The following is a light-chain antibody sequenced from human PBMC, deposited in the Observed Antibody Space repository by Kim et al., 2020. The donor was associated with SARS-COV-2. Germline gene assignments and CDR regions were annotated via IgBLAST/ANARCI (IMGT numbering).Light chain of an antibody. Sequence: EIVLTQSPGTLSLSPGERATLSCRASQSIRSNYVAWYQQKPGQAPRLLIYDLSTRAIGVPDRFSGSGSGTDFTLTINRLEPEDYAVYYCQQYSRLITFGQGTRLKIK. J-gene: IGKJ5*01. CDR2: DLS. CDR1: QSIRSNY. V-gene: IGKV3-20*01. CDR3: QQYSRLIT.